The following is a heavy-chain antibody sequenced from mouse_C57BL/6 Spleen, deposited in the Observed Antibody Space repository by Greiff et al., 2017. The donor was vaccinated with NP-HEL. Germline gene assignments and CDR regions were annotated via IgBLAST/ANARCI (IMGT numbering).Heavy chain of an antibody. Sequence: DVHLVESGPGLVKPSQSLSLTCSVTGYSITSGYYWNWIRQFPGNKLEWMGYISYDGSNNYNPSLKNRISITRDTSKNQFFLKLNSVTTEDTATYYCAREIDYYGSSYWGQGTTLTVSS. CDR2: ISYDGSN. J-gene: IGHJ2*01. D-gene: IGHD1-1*01. CDR3: AREIDYYGSSY. CDR1: GYSITSGYY. V-gene: IGHV3-6*01.